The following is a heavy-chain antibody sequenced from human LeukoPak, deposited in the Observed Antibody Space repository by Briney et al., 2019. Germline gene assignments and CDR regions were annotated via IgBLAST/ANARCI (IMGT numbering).Heavy chain of an antibody. CDR1: GFTVSSNC. CDR2: IYSGGST. Sequence: HPGGSLRLSCAASGFTVSSNCMSWVRQAPGKGLEWVSVIYSGGSTYYADSVKGRFTISRDNSKNTLYLQMNSLRAEDTAVYYCARAGTAMGLDYWGQGTLVIVSS. D-gene: IGHD5-18*01. CDR3: ARAGTAMGLDY. V-gene: IGHV3-53*01. J-gene: IGHJ4*02.